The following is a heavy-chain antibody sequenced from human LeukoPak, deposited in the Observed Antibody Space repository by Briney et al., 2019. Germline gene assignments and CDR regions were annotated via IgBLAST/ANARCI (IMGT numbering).Heavy chain of an antibody. CDR1: GFTFSGYW. V-gene: IGHV3-7*03. D-gene: IGHD6-13*01. J-gene: IGHJ4*02. CDR2: IDEDGSAK. Sequence: GGSLRLSCAASGFTFSGYWMTWLRQAPGKGPEWVANIDEDGSAKYYLGSVKGRFTISRDNAENSLYLQMNSLRAEDTAVYYCAREGAPRVAAAGTSYFDYWGQGTLVTVSS. CDR3: AREGAPRVAAAGTSYFDY.